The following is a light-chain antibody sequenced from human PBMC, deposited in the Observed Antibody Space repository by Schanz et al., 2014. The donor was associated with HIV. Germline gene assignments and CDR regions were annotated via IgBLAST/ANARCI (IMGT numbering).Light chain of an antibody. V-gene: IGLV2-14*03. J-gene: IGLJ2*01. Sequence: QSVLTQPASVSGSPGQSITISCTGTSSDVGGYNYVSWYQQHPGKAPKLMIYDVTNRPSGVSNRFSGSKSGNTASLTISGLQAEDEADYYCCSFTSSNTLLFGGGTKLTVL. CDR1: SSDVGGYNY. CDR2: DVT. CDR3: CSFTSSNTLL.